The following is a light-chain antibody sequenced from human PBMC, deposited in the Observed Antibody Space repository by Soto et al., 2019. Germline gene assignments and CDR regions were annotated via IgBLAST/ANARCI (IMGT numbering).Light chain of an antibody. CDR2: GAS. J-gene: IGKJ5*01. Sequence: ESVWPQSVGTGTLSAMKRANLCCGGSQSVSSSYLAWYQQKPGQAPRLLIYGASSRATGIPDRFSGSGSGTDFTLTISRLEPEDFAVYYCQQYGSSPPITFGQGTRLEIK. CDR1: QSVSSSY. CDR3: QQYGSSPPIT. V-gene: IGKV3-20*01.